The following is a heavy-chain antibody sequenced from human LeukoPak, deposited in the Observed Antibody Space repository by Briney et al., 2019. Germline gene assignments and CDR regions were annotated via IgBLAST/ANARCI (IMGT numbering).Heavy chain of an antibody. CDR1: GYSISSGSY. CDR3: ASGSYLFDY. D-gene: IGHD1-26*01. V-gene: IGHV4-38-2*01. Sequence: KPSETLSLTCAVSGYSISSGSYWGWVRQPPGKGLEWIATIYHSGSTYYSPSLQSRVTISMDTSKNQFSLMLTSVTAADTAVYYCASGSYLFDYWGQGTLVTVSS. J-gene: IGHJ4*02. CDR2: IYHSGST.